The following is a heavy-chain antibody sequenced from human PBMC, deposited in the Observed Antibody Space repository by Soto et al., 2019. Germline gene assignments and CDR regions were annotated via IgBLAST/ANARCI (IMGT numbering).Heavy chain of an antibody. D-gene: IGHD1-26*01. CDR1: GVTLSGTS. J-gene: IGHJ4*02. V-gene: IGHV3-73*02. Sequence: EVQLVDSGGGLVQPGGSLRVSCAASGVTLSGTSLHWVRQGSGKGLEWVGRIASKANNDATVYSASVKGRFTISRDDSKNSATLHMSSLTTDDTAMYYCTSGPYSGSYWPFDYWGEGTLVTVSS. CDR3: TSGPYSGSYWPFDY. CDR2: IASKANNDAT.